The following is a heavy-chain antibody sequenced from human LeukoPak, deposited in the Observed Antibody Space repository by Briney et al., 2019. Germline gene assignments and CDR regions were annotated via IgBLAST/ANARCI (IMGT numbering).Heavy chain of an antibody. CDR1: GFTFSSYG. CDR2: IRYDGSNK. J-gene: IGHJ3*02. CDR3: TRDTLFCSGGYCYHDI. V-gene: IGHV3-30*02. Sequence: GGSLRLSCAASGFTFSSYGMHWVRQAPGKGLEWVAFIRYDGSNKYYADSVKGRFTISRDNSKNTLYLQMNSLRAEDTAVYYCTRDTLFCSGGYCYHDIWGQGTMVTVSS. D-gene: IGHD2-15*01.